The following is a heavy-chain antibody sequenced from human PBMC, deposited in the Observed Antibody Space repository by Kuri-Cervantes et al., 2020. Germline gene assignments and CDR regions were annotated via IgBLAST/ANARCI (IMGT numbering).Heavy chain of an antibody. J-gene: IGHJ6*03. D-gene: IGHD3-9*01. CDR1: GGSFSGYY. V-gene: IGHV4-59*12. CDR2: IYYSGST. CDR3: ARGPILTGYYFHYYYMDV. Sequence: SETLSLTCAVYGGSFSGYYWSWIRQPPGKGLEWIGYIYYSGSTNYNPSLKSRVTISVDTSKNQFSLKLSSVTAADTAVYYCARGPILTGYYFHYYYMDVWGKGTTVTVSS.